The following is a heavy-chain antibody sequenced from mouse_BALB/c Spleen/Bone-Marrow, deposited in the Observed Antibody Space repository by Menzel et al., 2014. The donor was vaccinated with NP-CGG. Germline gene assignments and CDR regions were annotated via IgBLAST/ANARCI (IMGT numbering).Heavy chain of an antibody. J-gene: IGHJ3*01. CDR3: ASYYYGSSRFAY. V-gene: IGHV14-3*02. CDR2: IDPANGNT. D-gene: IGHD1-1*01. Sequence: VQLKHSGAELVKPGASVKLSCTASGFNIKDTYMHWVKQRPEQGLEWIGRIDPANGNTKYDPKFQGKATITADTSSNTAYLLLSSLTSEDTAVYYCASYYYGSSRFAYWGQGTLVTVSA. CDR1: GFNIKDTY.